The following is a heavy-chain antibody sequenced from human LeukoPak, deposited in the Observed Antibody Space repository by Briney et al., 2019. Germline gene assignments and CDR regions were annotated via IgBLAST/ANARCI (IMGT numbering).Heavy chain of an antibody. CDR1: GFTFSSYA. CDR3: ARDLVFTGSGSYRAYYYYYMDV. CDR2: ISYDGSNK. J-gene: IGHJ6*03. V-gene: IGHV3-30-3*01. D-gene: IGHD3-10*01. Sequence: GRSLRLSCAASGFTFSSYAMHWVRQAPGKGLEWVAVISYDGSNKYYADSVKGRFTISRDNSKNTLYLQMNSLRAEDTAVYYCARDLVFTGSGSYRAYYYYYMDVWGKGTTVTVSS.